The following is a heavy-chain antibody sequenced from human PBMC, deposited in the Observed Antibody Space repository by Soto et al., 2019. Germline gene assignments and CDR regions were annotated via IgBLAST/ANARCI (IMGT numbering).Heavy chain of an antibody. V-gene: IGHV4-59*01. Sequence: SAPLSVTCTVSGCSISSYYWSWIRQPPGKGLEWIGYIYYSGSTNYNPSLKSRVTISVDTSKNQFSLKLSSVTAADTAVYYCARDLDGYSHFDYWGQGTLVTVSS. CDR2: IYYSGST. CDR1: GCSISSYY. J-gene: IGHJ4*02. D-gene: IGHD4-4*01. CDR3: ARDLDGYSHFDY.